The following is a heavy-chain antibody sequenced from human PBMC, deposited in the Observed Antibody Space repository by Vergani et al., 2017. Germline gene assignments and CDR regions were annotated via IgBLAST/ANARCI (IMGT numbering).Heavy chain of an antibody. V-gene: IGHV4-39*07. CDR2: IYYSWST. CDR1: GGSISSSSYY. J-gene: IGHJ4*02. D-gene: IGHD3-3*01. Sequence: QVQLQESGPGLVKPSETLSLTCTVSGGSISSSSYYWGWIRQPPGKGLEWIGSIYYSWSTYYNPSLKSRVTISVDTSKNQFSLKLSSVTAADTAVYYCARSDAAISLGWSGYYAAAHWGQGTLVTVSS. CDR3: ARSDAAISLGWSGYYAAAH.